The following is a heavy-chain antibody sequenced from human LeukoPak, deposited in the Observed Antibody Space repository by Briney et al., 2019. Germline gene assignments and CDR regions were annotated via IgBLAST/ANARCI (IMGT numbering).Heavy chain of an antibody. V-gene: IGHV3-23*01. J-gene: IGHJ3*02. Sequence: GGSLRLSCAASGFTFSSYAMSWARQAPGKGLEWVSAISGSGGSTYYADSVKGRFTISRDNSKNTLYLQMNSLRAEDTAVYYCAKGGYCSSTSCYPADAFDIWGQGTMVTVSS. CDR1: GFTFSSYA. CDR2: ISGSGGST. CDR3: AKGGYCSSTSCYPADAFDI. D-gene: IGHD2-2*01.